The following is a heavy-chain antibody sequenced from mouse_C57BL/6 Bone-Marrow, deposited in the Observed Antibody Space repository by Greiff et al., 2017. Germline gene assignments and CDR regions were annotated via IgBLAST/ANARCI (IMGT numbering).Heavy chain of an antibody. CDR1: GFTFSDYG. CDR2: ISSGSSTI. D-gene: IGHD1-1*01. CDR3: ASIYYYGSRYYFDY. V-gene: IGHV5-17*01. J-gene: IGHJ2*01. Sequence: ESGGGLVKPGGSLKLSCAASGFTFSDYGMHWVRQAPEKGLEWVAYISSGSSTIYYADTVKGRFTISRDNAKNTLFLQMTSLRSEDTAMYYCASIYYYGSRYYFDYWGQGTTLTVSS.